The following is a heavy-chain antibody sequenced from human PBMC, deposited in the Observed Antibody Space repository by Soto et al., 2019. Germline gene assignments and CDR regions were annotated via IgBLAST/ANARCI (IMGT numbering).Heavy chain of an antibody. Sequence: EVQLVESGGGLVQPGRSLRLSCAASGFTFDDYAMHWVRQAPGKGLEWVSGISWNSGSIGYADSVKGRFTISRDNAKNSLYLQMNSLRADDRSLYDCAKDKGYCSGGSCSYFDCWGQGTLVTVSS. J-gene: IGHJ4*02. CDR3: AKDKGYCSGGSCSYFDC. D-gene: IGHD2-15*01. CDR2: ISWNSGSI. V-gene: IGHV3-9*01. CDR1: GFTFDDYA.